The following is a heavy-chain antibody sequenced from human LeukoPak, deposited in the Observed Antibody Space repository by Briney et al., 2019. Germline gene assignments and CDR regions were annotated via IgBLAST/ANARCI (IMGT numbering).Heavy chain of an antibody. CDR1: GGSISSYY. CDR3: ARDSCGNSIDY. J-gene: IGHJ4*02. V-gene: IGHV4-59*01. CDR2: IYYSGST. Sequence: SETLSLTCTVSGGSISSYYWSWIRQPPGKGLEWIGYIYYSGSTNYNPSLKSRVTISVDTSKNQFSLKLSSVTAADTAVYYCARDSCGNSIDYWGQGTLVTVSS. D-gene: IGHD4-23*01.